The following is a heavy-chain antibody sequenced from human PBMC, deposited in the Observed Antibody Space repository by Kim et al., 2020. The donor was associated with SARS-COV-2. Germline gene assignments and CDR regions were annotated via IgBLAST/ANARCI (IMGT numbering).Heavy chain of an antibody. V-gene: IGHV1-18*01. CDR3: AREVVVPAAMGNWFDP. Sequence: ASVKVSCKASGYTFTSYGISWVRQAPGQGLEWMGWISAYNGNTNYAQKLQGRVTMTTDTSTSTAYMELRSLRSDDTAVYYCAREVVVPAAMGNWFDPWGQGTLVTVSS. CDR2: ISAYNGNT. D-gene: IGHD2-2*01. CDR1: GYTFTSYG. J-gene: IGHJ5*02.